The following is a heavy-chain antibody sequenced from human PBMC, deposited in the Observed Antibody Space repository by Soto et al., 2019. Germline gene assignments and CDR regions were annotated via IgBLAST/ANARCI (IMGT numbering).Heavy chain of an antibody. V-gene: IGHV4-31*03. D-gene: IGHD3-10*01. CDR1: GGSISSGGYY. Sequence: SETLSLTCTVSGGSISSGGYYWSWIRQHPGKGLEWIGYIYYSGSTYYNPSLKSRVTISVDTSKNQFSLKLSSVTAADTAVYYCARERKYYYGSGSHFDYWGQGTLVTVSS. CDR3: ARERKYYYGSGSHFDY. CDR2: IYYSGST. J-gene: IGHJ4*02.